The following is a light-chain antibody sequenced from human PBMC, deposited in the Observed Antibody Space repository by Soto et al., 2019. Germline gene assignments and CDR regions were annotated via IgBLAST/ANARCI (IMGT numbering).Light chain of an antibody. CDR2: GAS. CDR3: QQDYGTTQT. V-gene: IGKV4-1*01. J-gene: IGKJ2*01. Sequence: DIVMTQSPDSLAVSLGERATINCKSSQSVLSSPNKKNYLAWYQLKPGQPPKLLIYGASTRESGVPDRFSVSGSGTDFTLTISSLQAEDVAVYDCQQDYGTTQTFGQGTNLEIK. CDR1: QSVLSSPNKKNY.